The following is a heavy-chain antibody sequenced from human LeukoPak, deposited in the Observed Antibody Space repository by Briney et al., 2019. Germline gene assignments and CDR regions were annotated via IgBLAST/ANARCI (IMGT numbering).Heavy chain of an antibody. CDR3: ARDRGNDYNSYFFDY. CDR1: GFTFSGHW. J-gene: IGHJ4*02. V-gene: IGHV3-74*01. CDR2: DGSST. Sequence: GGSLRLSCAVSGFTFSGHWMFWVRQAPGRGLEWVSSDGSSTGYTDSVKGRFTVSRDNDKNSLYLQMNSLRAEDTAVYYCARDRGNDYNSYFFDYWGQGILVTVSA. D-gene: IGHD5-24*01.